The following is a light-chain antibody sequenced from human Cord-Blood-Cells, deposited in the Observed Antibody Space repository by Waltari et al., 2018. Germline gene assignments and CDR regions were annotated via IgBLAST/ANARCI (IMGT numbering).Light chain of an antibody. J-gene: IGLJ2*01. CDR3: SSYAGSNNLV. CDR2: EVS. Sequence: QSALTQPPSASGSPGQSVTISCTGTSSDVGGFNYVFWYQPHPGKAPNLMIYEVSKRPSGVPDRFSGSNSGNTASLTVSGLQAEDEADYYCSSYAGSNNLVFGGGTKLTVL. CDR1: SSDVGGFNY. V-gene: IGLV2-8*01.